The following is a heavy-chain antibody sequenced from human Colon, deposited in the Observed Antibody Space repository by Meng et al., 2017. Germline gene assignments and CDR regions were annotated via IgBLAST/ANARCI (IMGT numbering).Heavy chain of an antibody. CDR3: ARGRYSGYLP. D-gene: IGHD5-12*01. CDR2: INHSGST. J-gene: IGHJ5*02. CDR1: GGSFSGYY. V-gene: IGHV4-34*01. Sequence: HVQLQPWGAGLLKPSGTLALTCAVYGGSFSGYYWSWIRQPPGKGLEWIGEINHSGSTNYNPSLKSRVTISVDTSKNQFSLKLSSVTAADTAVYYCARGRYSGYLPWGQGTLVTVSS.